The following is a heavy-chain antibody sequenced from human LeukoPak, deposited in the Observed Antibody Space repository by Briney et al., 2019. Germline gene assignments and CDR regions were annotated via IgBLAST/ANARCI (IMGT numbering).Heavy chain of an antibody. CDR2: ISAYNGNT. D-gene: IGHD2-2*01. CDR1: GYTFTSYD. CDR3: GRDFSTSFYYFDY. Sequence: ASVKVSCKASGYTFTSYDINWVRQATGQGLERMGWISAYNGNTNYAQKLQGRVTMTTDTSTSTAYMELRSLRSDDTAVYYCGRDFSTSFYYFDYRGQGTLVTVSS. V-gene: IGHV1-18*01. J-gene: IGHJ4*02.